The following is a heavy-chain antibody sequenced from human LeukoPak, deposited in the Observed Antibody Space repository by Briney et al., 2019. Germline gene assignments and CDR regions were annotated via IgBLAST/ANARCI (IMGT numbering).Heavy chain of an antibody. J-gene: IGHJ4*02. CDR2: ISFDETKK. V-gene: IGHV3-30-3*01. Sequence: GGPLRLSCAASGFSFSKYAMHLVRQAPGKGLEWVAVISFDETKKYYADSVKGRFTISGDNSNNTLFLQMNSLKTEDTAVYFCARMKVIKGASLDYWGQGSLVTVSS. D-gene: IGHD2/OR15-2a*01. CDR3: ARMKVIKGASLDY. CDR1: GFSFSKYA.